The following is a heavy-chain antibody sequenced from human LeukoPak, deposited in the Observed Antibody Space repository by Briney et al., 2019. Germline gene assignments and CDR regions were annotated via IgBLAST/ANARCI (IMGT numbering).Heavy chain of an antibody. Sequence: GASVKVSCKASGYTFTSYDINWVRQATGQGLEWMGWMNPNSGNTGYAQKFQGRVTMTRNTSISTAYMELSSLRSEDTAVYYCARGSGDTADDAFDIWGQGTMVTVSS. CDR1: GYTFTSYD. J-gene: IGHJ3*02. CDR2: MNPNSGNT. D-gene: IGHD5-18*01. CDR3: ARGSGDTADDAFDI. V-gene: IGHV1-8*01.